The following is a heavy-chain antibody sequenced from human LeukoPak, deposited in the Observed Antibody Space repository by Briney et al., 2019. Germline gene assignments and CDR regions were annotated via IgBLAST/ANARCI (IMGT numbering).Heavy chain of an antibody. CDR1: GYTFTSYY. J-gene: IGHJ4*02. CDR2: ISAYNGNT. Sequence: GASVKVSCKASGYTFTSYYMHWVRQAPGQGLEWMGWISAYNGNTNYAQKLQGRVTMTTDTSTSTAYMELRSLRSDDTAVYYCARGELYDSLDYWGQGTLVTVSS. D-gene: IGHD3-3*01. CDR3: ARGELYDSLDY. V-gene: IGHV1-18*04.